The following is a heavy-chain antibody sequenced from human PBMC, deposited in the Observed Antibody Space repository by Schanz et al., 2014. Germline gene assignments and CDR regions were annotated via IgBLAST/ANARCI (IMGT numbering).Heavy chain of an antibody. D-gene: IGHD3-22*01. CDR1: GFTFSSCY. Sequence: EVQLVESGGGFVQPGGSLRLSCVASGFTFSSCYMHWVRQAPGKGLVWVSRLNGDGSSTTYADSVKGRFTISRDNAKNTLYLQMNSLRAEDTAVYYCARASFDSTGHSNVDYWGQGTLVTVSS. V-gene: IGHV3-74*03. CDR3: ARASFDSTGHSNVDY. J-gene: IGHJ4*02. CDR2: LNGDGSST.